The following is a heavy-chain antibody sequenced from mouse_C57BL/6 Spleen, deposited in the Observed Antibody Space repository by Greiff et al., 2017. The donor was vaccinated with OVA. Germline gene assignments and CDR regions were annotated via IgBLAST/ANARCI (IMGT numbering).Heavy chain of an antibody. Sequence: QVQLQQPGTGLVKPGASVKLSCKASGYTFTSYWMHWVKQRPGQGLEWIGNINPSNGGTNYNEKFKSKATLTVDKSSSTAYMQLSSLTSEDSAVYYCARDLLLRPYAMDYWGQGTSVTVSS. CDR3: ARDLLLRPYAMDY. V-gene: IGHV1-53*01. CDR1: GYTFTSYW. D-gene: IGHD1-1*01. CDR2: INPSNGGT. J-gene: IGHJ4*01.